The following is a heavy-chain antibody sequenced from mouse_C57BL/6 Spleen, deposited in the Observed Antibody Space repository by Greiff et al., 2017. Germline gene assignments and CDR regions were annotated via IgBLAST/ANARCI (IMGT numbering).Heavy chain of an antibody. CDR3: ARNYYSNYDWYFDV. J-gene: IGHJ1*03. CDR2: IYPGDGDN. D-gene: IGHD2-5*01. Sequence: QVQLQQSGPELVKPGASVKISCKASGYAFSSSWMNWVKQRPGKGLEWIGRIYPGDGDNNYNGKFKGKATLTADKSSSTAYMQLSSLTSEDSAVYFCARNYYSNYDWYFDVWGTGTTVTVSS. V-gene: IGHV1-82*01. CDR1: GYAFSSSW.